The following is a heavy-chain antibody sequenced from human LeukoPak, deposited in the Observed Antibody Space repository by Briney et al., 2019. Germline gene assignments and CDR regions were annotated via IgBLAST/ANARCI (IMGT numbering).Heavy chain of an antibody. CDR3: ARVVFGDYLDY. CDR1: GGSFSGYY. CDR2: INHSGST. Sequence: PSETLSLTCAVYGGSFSGYYWSWIRQPPGKGLEWIGEINHSGSTNYNPSLKSRVTISVDTSKNQSSLKLSSVTAADTAVYYCARVVFGDYLDYWGQGTLVTVSS. V-gene: IGHV4-34*01. D-gene: IGHD4-17*01. J-gene: IGHJ4*02.